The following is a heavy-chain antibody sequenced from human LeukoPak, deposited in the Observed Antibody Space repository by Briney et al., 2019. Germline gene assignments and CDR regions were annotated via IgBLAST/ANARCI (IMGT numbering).Heavy chain of an antibody. CDR1: GFTFSSYG. Sequence: GGSLRLSCAASGFTFSSYGMHWVRQAPGKGLEWVAVISYDGSNKYYADSVKGRFTISIDNSKNTLYLQMNSLRAEDTAVYYCAKDPYDFWSGIYGMDVWGQGTTVTVSS. V-gene: IGHV3-30*18. J-gene: IGHJ6*02. CDR3: AKDPYDFWSGIYGMDV. D-gene: IGHD3-3*01. CDR2: ISYDGSNK.